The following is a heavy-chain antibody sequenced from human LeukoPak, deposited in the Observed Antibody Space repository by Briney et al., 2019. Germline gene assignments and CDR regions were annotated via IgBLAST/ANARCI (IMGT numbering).Heavy chain of an antibody. CDR1: NFIFSTYS. CDR2: ISSSGNTI. CDR3: ARGIDEWLYLNY. J-gene: IGHJ4*02. D-gene: IGHD3-3*01. Sequence: GGSLRLSCEASNFIFSTYSMNWVRQAPGKGLEWLSHISSSGNTIYYADSVKGRFTISRDNAKNSLYLQMYSLRAEDTAVYYCARGIDEWLYLNYWGQGALVTVSS. V-gene: IGHV3-48*01.